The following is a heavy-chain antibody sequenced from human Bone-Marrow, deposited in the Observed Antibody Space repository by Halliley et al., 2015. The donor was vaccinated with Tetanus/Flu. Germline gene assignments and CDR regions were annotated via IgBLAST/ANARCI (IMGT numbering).Heavy chain of an antibody. CDR3: ARDHDVLTDYLDY. CDR2: ISSSTTYI. J-gene: IGHJ4*02. Sequence: SLRLSCAASGFTFTLYTMNWVRQAPGKGLEWVSSISSSTTYINYADSVKGRFTISRDNARNSLFLQMNSLRAEDTAVYYCARDHDVLTDYLDYWGQGTLVTVSS. V-gene: IGHV3-21*01. CDR1: GFTFTLYT. D-gene: IGHD3-9*01.